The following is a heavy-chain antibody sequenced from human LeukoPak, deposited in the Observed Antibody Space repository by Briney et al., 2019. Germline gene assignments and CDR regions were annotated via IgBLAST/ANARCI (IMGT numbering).Heavy chain of an antibody. V-gene: IGHV1-2*02. CDR3: ARDFYYGSGSIDY. Sequence: GASVKVSCKASGYTFTGYYMHWVRQAPGQGLEWMGWINPNSGGTNYAQKFQGRVTMTRDTSISTAYMELSRLRSDDTAVYYCARDFYYGSGSIDYWGQGTLATVSS. CDR2: INPNSGGT. CDR1: GYTFTGYY. J-gene: IGHJ4*02. D-gene: IGHD3-10*01.